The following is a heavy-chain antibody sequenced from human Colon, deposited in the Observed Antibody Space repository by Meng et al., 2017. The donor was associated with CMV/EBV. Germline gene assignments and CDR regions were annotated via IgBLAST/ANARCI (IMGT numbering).Heavy chain of an antibody. CDR2: ISDSGSNT. CDR3: AKVPPVFGVVHNWFDP. CDR1: GFRYGREG. Sequence: SGFRYGREGMGGGRQGQGKGVEWVSVISDSGSNTYNAGAAKGRFNITRDNYKNKLYLQMNSLRAEDTAVYYCAKVPPVFGVVHNWFDPWGQGTLVTVSS. J-gene: IGHJ5*02. D-gene: IGHD3-3*01. V-gene: IGHV3-23*01.